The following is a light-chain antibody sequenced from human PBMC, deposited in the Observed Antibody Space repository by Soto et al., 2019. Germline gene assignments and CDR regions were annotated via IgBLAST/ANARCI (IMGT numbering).Light chain of an antibody. V-gene: IGKV1-5*01. J-gene: IGKJ5*01. CDR1: QSISSW. CDR2: DAS. Sequence: DFQMTQSPSTLSASVGDRVTITCRASQSISSWLAWYQQKPGKAPKLLIYDASSLESGVPSRFSGSGSGTEFTLTISSLQPDDFATYYCQQYNSYWITFGQGTRLEIK. CDR3: QQYNSYWIT.